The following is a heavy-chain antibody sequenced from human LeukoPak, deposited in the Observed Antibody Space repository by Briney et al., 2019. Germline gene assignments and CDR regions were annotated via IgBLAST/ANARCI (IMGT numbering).Heavy chain of an antibody. CDR1: GYSFTNYW. J-gene: IGHJ4*02. CDR2: IYPGDSDT. CDR3: ARPNFPGQTKRKYCSSTSCYGFDY. V-gene: IGHV5-51*01. D-gene: IGHD2-2*01. Sequence: PGESLKISCEGSGYSFTNYWIGWVRQMPGKGLEWMGIIYPGDSDTRYSPSFQGQVTISADKSINTAYLQWSSLKASDTAMYYCARPNFPGQTKRKYCSSTSCYGFDYWGQGTLVTVSS.